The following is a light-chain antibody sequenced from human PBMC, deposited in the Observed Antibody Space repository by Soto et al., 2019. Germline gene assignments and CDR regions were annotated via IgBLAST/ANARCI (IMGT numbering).Light chain of an antibody. Sequence: EIVMTQSPGTLSVSPGERATLSCRASQSVSINLAWYQQKPGQAPRLLIYDASTRATGIPARFSGSGSGTEFTLTISSLQSKDFAVYYCQQYDNWPPHTFGQGTKLEMK. CDR2: DAS. V-gene: IGKV3D-15*01. CDR1: QSVSIN. CDR3: QQYDNWPPHT. J-gene: IGKJ2*01.